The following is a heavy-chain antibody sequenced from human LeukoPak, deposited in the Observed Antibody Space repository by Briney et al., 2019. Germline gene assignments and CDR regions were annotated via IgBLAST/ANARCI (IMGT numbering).Heavy chain of an antibody. D-gene: IGHD5-18*01. CDR3: ARDRGYSYGIDY. CDR2: IYYSGST. Sequence: SETLSLTCTVSGGSISSYYWSWIRQPPGKGLEWIGYIYYSGSTNYNPSLKSRVTISVDTSKNQFSLKLSSVSAADTAVYYCARDRGYSYGIDYWGQGTLVTVSS. CDR1: GGSISSYY. J-gene: IGHJ4*02. V-gene: IGHV4-59*01.